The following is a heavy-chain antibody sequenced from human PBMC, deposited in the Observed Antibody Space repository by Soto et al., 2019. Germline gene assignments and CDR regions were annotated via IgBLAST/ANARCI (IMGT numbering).Heavy chain of an antibody. CDR2: INPSGGST. CDR3: ARGSGVAVIHGAFDI. V-gene: IGHV1-46*03. CDR1: GYTFTSYY. D-gene: IGHD2-8*01. J-gene: IGHJ3*02. Sequence: GAPVKGSCKASGYTFTSYYMHWVRQAPGQGLEWMGIINPSGGSTSYAQKFQGRVTMTRDTSTSTVYMELSSLRSEDTAVYYCARGSGVAVIHGAFDIWGQGTMVTVSS.